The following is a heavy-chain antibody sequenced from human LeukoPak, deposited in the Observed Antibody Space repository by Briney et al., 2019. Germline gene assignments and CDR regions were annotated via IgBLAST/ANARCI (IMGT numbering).Heavy chain of an antibody. V-gene: IGHV3-11*04. Sequence: PGGSLRLSCAASAFTFSDYYMSWIRQAPGKGLEWVSYISSSGSTIYYADSVKGRFTISRDNAKNSLYLQMNSLRAEDTAVYYCASGSSGWYLPAAFDIWGQGTMVTVSS. J-gene: IGHJ3*02. D-gene: IGHD6-19*01. CDR2: ISSSGSTI. CDR1: AFTFSDYY. CDR3: ASGSSGWYLPAAFDI.